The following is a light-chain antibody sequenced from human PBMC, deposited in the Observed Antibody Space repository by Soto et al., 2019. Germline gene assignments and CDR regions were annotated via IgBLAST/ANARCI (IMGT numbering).Light chain of an antibody. Sequence: VMKQSPATLSVSKGERATLSCRASQSVSSNLAWYQQKPGQAPRLLIYDVSNRATGIPARFSGSGSGTDFTLTISRLEPEDFAVYYCQQYKNWPRTFGQGAKVDVK. CDR1: QSVSSN. V-gene: IGKV3D-15*01. CDR2: DVS. CDR3: QQYKNWPRT. J-gene: IGKJ1*01.